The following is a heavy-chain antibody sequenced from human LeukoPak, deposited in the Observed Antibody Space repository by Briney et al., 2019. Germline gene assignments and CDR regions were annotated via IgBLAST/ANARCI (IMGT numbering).Heavy chain of an antibody. CDR1: GFRFSNPW. Sequence: GSLRLSCAASGFRFSNPWMYWVRQGPGKGPVWVSRMKTDGTRIEYADSVKGRFTISRDNAKNTLFLQMSSLRVEDTAVYYCARGADHGGSYYPDWGQGTRVTVSS. V-gene: IGHV3-74*01. CDR3: ARGADHGGSYYPD. J-gene: IGHJ4*02. CDR2: MKTDGTRI. D-gene: IGHD3-10*01.